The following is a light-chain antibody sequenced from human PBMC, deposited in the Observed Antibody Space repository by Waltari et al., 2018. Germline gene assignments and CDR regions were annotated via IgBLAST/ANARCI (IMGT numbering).Light chain of an antibody. CDR2: SAS. CDR3: QHYDTALFT. CDR1: QSVSSNS. V-gene: IGKV3-20*01. J-gene: IGKJ3*01. Sequence: EVVLTQSPGSLSLSPGERATLSCRASQSVSSNSLAWYQQKPGKAPRLLIYSASNKATGIPDRFSGSGSGTDFTLTISRLEPEDAAVYYCQHYDTALFTFGPGTKVEIK.